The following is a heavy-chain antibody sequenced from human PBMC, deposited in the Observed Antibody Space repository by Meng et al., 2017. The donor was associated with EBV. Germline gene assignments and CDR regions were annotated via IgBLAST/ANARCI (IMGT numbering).Heavy chain of an antibody. V-gene: IGHV4-39*07. CDR3: ARSSPVRFGELSN. J-gene: IGHJ4*02. CDR1: GGSISRGSYY. Sequence: QLQLQESGPGLVKPSETLSLTCTVSGGSISRGSYYWGWIRQPPGKGLEWIGSIYYSGSTYYNPSLKSRVTISVDTSKNQFSLKLSSVTAADTAVYYCARSSPVRFGELSNWGQGTLVTVS. D-gene: IGHD3-10*01. CDR2: IYYSGST.